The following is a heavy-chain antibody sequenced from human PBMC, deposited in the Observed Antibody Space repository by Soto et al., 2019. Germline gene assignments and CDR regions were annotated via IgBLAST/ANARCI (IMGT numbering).Heavy chain of an antibody. CDR2: IYSTVST. D-gene: IGHD3-22*01. V-gene: IGHV4-34*01. CDR1: GASLSDNY. J-gene: IGHJ3*02. Sequence: SETLSLTCAVYGASLSDNYCNWLRQPPGKGLEWIGTIYSTVSTHYNPSLKSRVAISVDTSKNQFSLKLNSVTAADTAVYYCARLPYYDTPPVTFDIWGQGAMVTVSS. CDR3: ARLPYYDTPPVTFDI.